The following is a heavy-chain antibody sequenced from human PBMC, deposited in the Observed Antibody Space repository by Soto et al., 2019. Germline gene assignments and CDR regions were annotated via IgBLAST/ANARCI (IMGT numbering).Heavy chain of an antibody. J-gene: IGHJ6*01. V-gene: IGHV4-4*02. D-gene: IGHD5-12*01. CDR3: GRVSRYSGYARSKYYDYGMYF. Sequence: PSETLSLTCAVSGGSISSSNWWIWVRQPPGKGLEWIWRIYHRGSTYYNPSLKSRVTISVXTSKNQFSLNLSSVTAAHTAVYYCGRVSRYSGYARSKYYDYGMYFWVQGTTVNGLL. CDR1: GGSISSSNW. CDR2: IYHRGST.